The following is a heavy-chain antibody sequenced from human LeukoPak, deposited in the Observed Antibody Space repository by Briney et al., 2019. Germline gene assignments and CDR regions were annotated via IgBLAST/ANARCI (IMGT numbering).Heavy chain of an antibody. J-gene: IGHJ4*02. Sequence: GGSLRLSCGASGFTFSAYPMHWVRQAPGKGLEYVSAISSNGESTYYANSVKDRFTISRDNAKNTLYLQMGSLRAEDMAVYYCARIGGTNYYDYWGQGTLVTVSS. D-gene: IGHD1-26*01. CDR2: ISSNGEST. V-gene: IGHV3-64*01. CDR1: GFTFSAYP. CDR3: ARIGGTNYYDY.